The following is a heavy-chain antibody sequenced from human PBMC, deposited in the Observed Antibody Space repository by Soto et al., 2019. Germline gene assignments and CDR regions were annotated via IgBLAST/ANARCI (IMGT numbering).Heavy chain of an antibody. Sequence: GAAVKVSCKASGGTFSSYAISWVRQAPGQGLEWMGGIIPIFGTASYAQKFQGRVTITADKSTSTAYMELSSLRSEDTAVYYCATGNYDILAGYYKTFDYWGQGTLVTVSS. CDR2: IIPIFGTA. V-gene: IGHV1-69*06. CDR3: ATGNYDILAGYYKTFDY. J-gene: IGHJ4*02. D-gene: IGHD3-9*01. CDR1: GGTFSSYA.